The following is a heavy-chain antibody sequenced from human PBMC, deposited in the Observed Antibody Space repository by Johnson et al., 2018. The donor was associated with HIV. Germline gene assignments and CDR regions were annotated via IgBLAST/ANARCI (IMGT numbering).Heavy chain of an antibody. CDR3: ATSTASDAFDI. J-gene: IGHJ3*02. Sequence: QVQLVESGGGLVQPGGSLRLSCAASGFTFSDYYMSWIRQAPGKGLEWVSYSSSSGSTIYYADSVKGRFTISRDNSKNTLYLQMNSLRAEDTAVYYCATSTASDAFDIWGQGTMVTVSS. CDR1: GFTFSDYY. D-gene: IGHD1-1*01. V-gene: IGHV3-11*04. CDR2: SSSSGSTI.